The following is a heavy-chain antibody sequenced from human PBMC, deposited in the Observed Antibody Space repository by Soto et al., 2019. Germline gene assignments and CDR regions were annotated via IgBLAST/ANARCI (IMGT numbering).Heavy chain of an antibody. V-gene: IGHV1-3*01. Sequence: WASVKVSCKASGYTFSTYAMHWVRQAPGQSLEWMGRINGGTGQTKSSQRFQDRVTITRDASASTAYMELSSLRSDDTAVYYCARESLGWFDPWGQGTLVTVSS. D-gene: IGHD3-16*01. J-gene: IGHJ5*02. CDR1: GYTFSTYA. CDR2: INGGTGQT. CDR3: ARESLGWFDP.